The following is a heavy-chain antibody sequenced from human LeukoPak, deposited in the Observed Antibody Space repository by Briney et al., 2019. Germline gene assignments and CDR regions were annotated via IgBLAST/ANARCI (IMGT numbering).Heavy chain of an antibody. CDR3: ARDLRCGGDCPGY. J-gene: IGHJ4*02. CDR2: ISGSGSTI. CDR1: GFSFSTYE. Sequence: GGSLRLSCAASGFSFSTYEMNWFRQAPGKGLEWVSYISGSGSTIYYADSVKGRFTISRDNAKNSLYLQMNSLRAEDTAVYYCARDLRCGGDCPGYWGQGTLVTVSS. V-gene: IGHV3-48*03. D-gene: IGHD2-21*02.